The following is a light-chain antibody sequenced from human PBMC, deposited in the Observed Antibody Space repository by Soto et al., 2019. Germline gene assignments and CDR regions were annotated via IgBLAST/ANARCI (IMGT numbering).Light chain of an antibody. CDR3: HQYNDWPPA. Sequence: EVVMTQSPATLSVSPVERATLSCRASQSVSSNVAWYQQKPGQAPRLLIYDASTRATGIPARFSGSGSGTEFTLTISSLQSEDFAVFYCHQYNDWPPAFGQGTKVDIK. CDR2: DAS. CDR1: QSVSSN. V-gene: IGKV3-15*01. J-gene: IGKJ1*01.